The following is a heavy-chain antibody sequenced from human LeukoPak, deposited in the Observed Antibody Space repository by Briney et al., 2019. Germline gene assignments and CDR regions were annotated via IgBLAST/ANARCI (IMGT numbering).Heavy chain of an antibody. Sequence: QPGGSLRLSCAASGFTFRSYGMNGVRPAPGKGLEWVSGVSGSAGSTYYADSVKGRFTISRDNSKNTLYLQMNSLRAEDTVVYYCAKDQNDYGGNSGSFDYWGQGTLVTVSS. CDR2: VSGSAGST. CDR1: GFTFRSYG. V-gene: IGHV3-23*01. J-gene: IGHJ4*02. D-gene: IGHD4-23*01. CDR3: AKDQNDYGGNSGSFDY.